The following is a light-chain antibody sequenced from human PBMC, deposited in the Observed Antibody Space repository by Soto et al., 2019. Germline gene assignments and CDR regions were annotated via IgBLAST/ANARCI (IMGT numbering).Light chain of an antibody. J-gene: IGKJ1*01. CDR1: QSINGY. Sequence: EIVMTQSTDPMSVSPGERATLSCRASQSINGYLAWYQQKPGQAPRLLIYGASSRATGIPDRFSGSGSGTDFTLTISRLEPEDFAVYYCQHYGRSPHTFGQGTKVDIK. CDR2: GAS. CDR3: QHYGRSPHT. V-gene: IGKV3-20*01.